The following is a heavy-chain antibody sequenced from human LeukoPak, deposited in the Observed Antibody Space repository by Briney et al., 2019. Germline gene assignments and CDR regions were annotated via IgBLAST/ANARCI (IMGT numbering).Heavy chain of an antibody. CDR3: AKPRLSGELLGFDY. CDR1: GFTFSSYA. J-gene: IGHJ4*02. D-gene: IGHD3-10*01. CDR2: ISSSGGST. V-gene: IGHV3-23*01. Sequence: PGGSLRLSCAASGFTFSSYAMSWVRQAPGKGLEWVAAISSSGGSTYYADSVKGRFTISRDNSKNTLYLQMNSLRAEDTALYYCAKPRLSGELLGFDYWGQGTLVTVSS.